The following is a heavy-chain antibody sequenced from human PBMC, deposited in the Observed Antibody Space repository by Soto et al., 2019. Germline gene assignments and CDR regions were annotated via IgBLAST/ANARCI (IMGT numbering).Heavy chain of an antibody. CDR1: GYPFTTYW. V-gene: IGHV5-51*01. J-gene: IGHJ6*02. CDR3: ARGGKGGSHFYGMDC. CDR2: FYPGDSDT. Sequence: ESLQTSCVGSGYPFTTYWVAWVRQMPGKGLEWMGIFYPGDSDTRYSPSFQGQVTISADKSISTAYLQWSSLKASDTAMYYCARGGKGGSHFYGMDCWGQGTTVIVSS. D-gene: IGHD1-26*01.